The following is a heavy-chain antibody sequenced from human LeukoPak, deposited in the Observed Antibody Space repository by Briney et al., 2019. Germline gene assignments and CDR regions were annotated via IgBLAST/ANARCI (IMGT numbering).Heavy chain of an antibody. V-gene: IGHV4-39*01. J-gene: IGHJ4*02. Sequence: WVRQAPGKGLEWIGSIYYSGSTYYNPSLKSRVTISVDTSKNQFSLKLSSVTAADTAVYYCARRGYYGSGSYVAPFDYWGQGTLVTVSS. D-gene: IGHD3-10*01. CDR3: ARRGYYGSGSYVAPFDY. CDR2: IYYSGST.